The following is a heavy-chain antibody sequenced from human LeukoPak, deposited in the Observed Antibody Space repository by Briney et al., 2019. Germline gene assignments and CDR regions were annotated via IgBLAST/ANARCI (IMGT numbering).Heavy chain of an antibody. CDR3: AKEFGKYCSSTSCYSDY. CDR2: ISGNGAT. J-gene: IGHJ4*02. D-gene: IGHD2-2*01. Sequence: PGGSLRLSCAASGFTFSSYAMSWVRQAPGKGLEWVSSISGNGATYYADSVKGRFTISRDNSKNTLYLQMNSLRAEDTAVYYCAKEFGKYCSSTSCYSDYWGQGTLVTVSS. CDR1: GFTFSSYA. V-gene: IGHV3-23*01.